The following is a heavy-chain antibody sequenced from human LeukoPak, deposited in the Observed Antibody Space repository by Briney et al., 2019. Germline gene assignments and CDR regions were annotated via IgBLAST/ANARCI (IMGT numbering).Heavy chain of an antibody. V-gene: IGHV1-18*01. CDR3: ARAGGYCGRISCPYYFDY. CDR1: GYTFTSYG. J-gene: IGHJ4*02. CDR2: ISAYNGNT. Sequence: ASVKVSCEASGYTFTSYGISWVRQAPGQGLEWMGWISAYNGNTNYAQKLQGRVTMTTDTSTSTAYMELRSLRSEDTAVYYCARAGGYCGRISCPYYFDYWGQGSLVAVSS. D-gene: IGHD2-15*01.